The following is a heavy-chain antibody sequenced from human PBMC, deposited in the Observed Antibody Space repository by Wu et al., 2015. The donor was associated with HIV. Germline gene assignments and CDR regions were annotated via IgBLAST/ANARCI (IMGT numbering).Heavy chain of an antibody. D-gene: IGHD3-10*01. CDR1: GYSITANY. J-gene: IGHJ5*02. CDR2: INPNSGDR. CDR3: ATTMFRGGADR. Sequence: GQLVQSEGEVKKAGASVKVSCKASGYSITANYLFWVRQAPGQGLEWVGWINPNSGDRKYAQSFQGRVTMTRDKSVNTAYMELSSLRPDDTAVYFCATTMFRGGADRWGQGTLVIVSS. V-gene: IGHV1-2*02.